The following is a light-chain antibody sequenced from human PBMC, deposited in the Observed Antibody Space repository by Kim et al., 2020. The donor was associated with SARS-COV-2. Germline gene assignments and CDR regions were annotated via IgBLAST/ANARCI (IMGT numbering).Light chain of an antibody. J-gene: IGLJ2*01. CDR1: KLGDKY. V-gene: IGLV3-1*01. CDR2: QNN. Sequence: SGSPGQTASITCSGDKLGDKYASWYQQRPGQSPVLVISQNNRRPSGIPERFSGSNSGNTATLTISGTQAMDEADYYCHAWDRNTAIFGGGTKLTVL. CDR3: HAWDRNTAI.